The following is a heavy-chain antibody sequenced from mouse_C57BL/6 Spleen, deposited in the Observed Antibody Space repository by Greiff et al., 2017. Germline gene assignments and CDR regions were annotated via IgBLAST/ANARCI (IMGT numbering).Heavy chain of an antibody. CDR1: GYTFTSYC. CDR3: ARSGGNYFFYAMDY. V-gene: IGHV1-64*01. CDR2: IHPNSGST. Sequence: QVQLQQPGAELVKPGASVKLSCKASGYTFTSYCMHWVKQRPGQGLEWIGMIHPNSGSTNYNEKFKSKATLTVDKSSSTAYMQLSSLTSEDSADDYGARSGGNYFFYAMDYWGQGTSVTVSS. D-gene: IGHD2-1*01. J-gene: IGHJ4*01.